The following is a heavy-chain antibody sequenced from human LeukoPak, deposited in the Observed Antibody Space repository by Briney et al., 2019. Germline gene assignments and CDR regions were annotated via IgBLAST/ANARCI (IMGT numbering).Heavy chain of an antibody. CDR1: GFTFSSYS. J-gene: IGHJ3*02. D-gene: IGHD2-15*01. Sequence: PGGSLRLSCAASGFTFSSYSMNWVRQAPGKGLEWVSSISSSSSYIYYADSVKGRFTISRDNAKNSLYLQMNSLRAEDTAVYYCARDSGGGSNDAFDIWGQGTMVTVSS. CDR3: ARDSGGGSNDAFDI. V-gene: IGHV3-21*01. CDR2: ISSSSSYI.